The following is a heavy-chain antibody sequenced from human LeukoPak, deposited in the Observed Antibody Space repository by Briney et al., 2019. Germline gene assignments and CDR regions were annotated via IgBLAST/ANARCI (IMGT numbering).Heavy chain of an antibody. V-gene: IGHV3-23*01. CDR3: ARDPVCSGGSCYSGAFDI. CDR1: EFTFSTYG. CDR2: ISGSGGTT. D-gene: IGHD2-15*01. Sequence: GGSLRLSCAASEFTFSTYGMSWVRQAPGKGLEWVSAISGSGGTTYYADSVKGRFTISRDNSKNTMYLQLNSLRAEDTAVYYCARDPVCSGGSCYSGAFDIWGQGTMVTVSS. J-gene: IGHJ3*02.